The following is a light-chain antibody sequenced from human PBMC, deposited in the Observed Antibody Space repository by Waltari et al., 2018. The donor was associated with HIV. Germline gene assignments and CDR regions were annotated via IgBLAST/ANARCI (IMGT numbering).Light chain of an antibody. V-gene: IGKV1-39*01. CDR1: QAIGNY. CDR2: AAS. Sequence: DIQMNQSPSSLSASVGDRVINTCRASQAIGNYLNWYQQKPGKAPKVLIYAASSLESGVPPRFSGSGFGTDFTLTITTLQPEDFGTYYCQQSYSTPPYTFGPGTKLEI. J-gene: IGKJ2*01. CDR3: QQSYSTPPYT.